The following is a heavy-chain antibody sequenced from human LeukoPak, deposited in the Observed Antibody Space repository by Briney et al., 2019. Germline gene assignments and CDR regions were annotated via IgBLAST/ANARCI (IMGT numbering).Heavy chain of an antibody. V-gene: IGHV6-1*01. CDR3: ARDLDYGDHWGFDY. Sequence: SQTLSLTCAISGDSVSSNSAAWNWIRQSPSRGLEWLGRTYYRSKWYNDYAVSVKSRITINPDTSKNQFSLQPNSVTPEDRAVYYCARDLDYGDHWGFDYWGQGTLVTVSS. CDR2: TYYRSKWYN. D-gene: IGHD4-17*01. CDR1: GDSVSSNSAA. J-gene: IGHJ4*02.